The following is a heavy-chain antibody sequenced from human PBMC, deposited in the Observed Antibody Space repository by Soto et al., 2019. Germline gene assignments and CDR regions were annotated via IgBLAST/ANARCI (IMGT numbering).Heavy chain of an antibody. D-gene: IGHD4-17*01. CDR2: IIPILGIA. J-gene: IGHJ1*01. CDR1: GGTFSSYT. CDR3: ARVGFMTTVTTHPLEYFQH. Sequence: SVKVSCKASGGTFSSYTISWVRQAPGQGLEWMGRIIPILGIANYAQKFQGRFTITADKSTSTAYMELSSLRSEDTAVYYCARVGFMTTVTTHPLEYFQHWGQGTLVTVSS. V-gene: IGHV1-69*02.